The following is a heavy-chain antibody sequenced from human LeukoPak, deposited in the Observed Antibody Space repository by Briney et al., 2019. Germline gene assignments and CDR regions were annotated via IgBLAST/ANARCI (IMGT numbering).Heavy chain of an antibody. D-gene: IGHD6-13*01. Sequence: SETLSLTCTVSGGSISSYYWSWIRQPPGKGLEWIGYIYYSGSTNYNPSLKSRVTISVDTSKNQFSLKLSSVTAADTAAYYCARGGLAAAGIYYYMDVWGKGTTVTISS. CDR3: ARGGLAAAGIYYYMDV. CDR2: IYYSGST. V-gene: IGHV4-59*01. J-gene: IGHJ6*03. CDR1: GGSISSYY.